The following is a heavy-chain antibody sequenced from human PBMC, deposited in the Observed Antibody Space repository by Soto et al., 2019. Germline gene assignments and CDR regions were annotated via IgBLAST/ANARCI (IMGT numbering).Heavy chain of an antibody. CDR3: ARRTWGMDV. CDR1: SGSIGTTNW. D-gene: IGHD2-8*01. CDR2: IFHSGNT. J-gene: IGHJ6*02. V-gene: IGHV4-4*02. Sequence: QVQLQESGPGLVKPSGTLSLTCAVSSGSIGTTNWWSWVRQTPGKGLEWIGEIFHSGNTYYNPSLASRVTISVDTSKNQFSLSLRSVTAADTAVYYFARRTWGMDVWGQGTTVTVSS.